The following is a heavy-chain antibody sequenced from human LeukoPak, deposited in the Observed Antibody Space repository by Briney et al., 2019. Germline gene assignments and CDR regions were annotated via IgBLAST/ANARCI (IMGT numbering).Heavy chain of an antibody. Sequence: ASVKVSCKASGYTFTSYGISWVRQAPGQGLEWMGWISAYNGNTNDAQKLQGRVTMTTDTSTSTAYMELRSLRSDDTAVYCCAREPGSGVYFDYWGQGTLVTVSS. CDR2: ISAYNGNT. V-gene: IGHV1-18*01. CDR1: GYTFTSYG. CDR3: AREPGSGVYFDY. D-gene: IGHD2-15*01. J-gene: IGHJ4*02.